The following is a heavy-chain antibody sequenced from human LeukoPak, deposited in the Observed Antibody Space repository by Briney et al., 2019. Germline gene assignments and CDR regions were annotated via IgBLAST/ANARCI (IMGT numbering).Heavy chain of an antibody. V-gene: IGHV1-18*01. J-gene: IGHJ5*02. Sequence: GASVKVSCKASGYTFTSYGISWVRQAPGQGLEWMGWISAYNGNRNYAQKLQGRVTMTTNTSTSTAYMELRSLRSDDTAVYYCARDYPQQNPAAPWGQGTLVTVSS. CDR3: ARDYPQQNPAAP. CDR2: ISAYNGNR. D-gene: IGHD6-13*01. CDR1: GYTFTSYG.